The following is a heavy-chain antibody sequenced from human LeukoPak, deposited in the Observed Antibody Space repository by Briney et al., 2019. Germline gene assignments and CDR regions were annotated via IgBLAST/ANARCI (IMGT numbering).Heavy chain of an antibody. CDR1: GSFIADYY. CDR2: DWTRERT. Sequence: DTLSLTCTVSGSFIADYYWSWVREPVGGGLEWMGHDWTRERTNYNPSLQSRVTMSVDTTKAELSRKVRSVPGAVKAVYYCWRDDGNCFDPWGQGTLVTVSS. J-gene: IGHJ5*02. D-gene: IGHD2-8*01. CDR3: WRDDGNCFDP. V-gene: IGHV4-4*07.